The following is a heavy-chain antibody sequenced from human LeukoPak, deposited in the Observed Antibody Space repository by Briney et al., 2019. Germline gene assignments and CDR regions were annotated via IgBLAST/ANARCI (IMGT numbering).Heavy chain of an antibody. Sequence: GASVKVSCKASGGTFSSYAISWVRQAPGQGLEWMGGIIPIFGTANYAQKFQGRVTITTEESTSTAYMELSSLRSEDTAVYYCARGRAPSTVGASEMDYWGQGTLVTVSS. D-gene: IGHD1-26*01. V-gene: IGHV1-69*05. CDR2: IIPIFGTA. CDR1: GGTFSSYA. J-gene: IGHJ4*02. CDR3: ARGRAPSTVGASEMDY.